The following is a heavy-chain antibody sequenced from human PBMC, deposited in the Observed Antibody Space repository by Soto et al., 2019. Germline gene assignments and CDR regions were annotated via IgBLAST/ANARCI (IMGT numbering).Heavy chain of an antibody. Sequence: PGGSLRLSCAASGFTFSSYGMHWVRQAPGKGLEWVAVIWYDGSNKYYAASVKGRFTISRDNSKNTLYLQMNSLRAEDTAVYYCAREPSYDPLTRYYYGMDVWGQGTAVTVSS. D-gene: IGHD3-3*01. V-gene: IGHV3-33*01. CDR2: IWYDGSNK. J-gene: IGHJ6*02. CDR1: GFTFSSYG. CDR3: AREPSYDPLTRYYYGMDV.